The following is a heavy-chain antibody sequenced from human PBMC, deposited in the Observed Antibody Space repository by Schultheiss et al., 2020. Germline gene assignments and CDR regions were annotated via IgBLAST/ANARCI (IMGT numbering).Heavy chain of an antibody. CDR2: ISAYNGNT. CDR1: GYTFTSYG. CDR3: ARVPDAFDI. Sequence: ASVKVSCKASGYTFTSYGVSWVRQAPGQGLEWMGWISAYNGNTNYAQKLQGRVTMTRNTSINTAYMELNSLRSEDTAVYYCARVPDAFDIWGQGTRVTVSS. V-gene: IGHV1-18*01. J-gene: IGHJ3*02.